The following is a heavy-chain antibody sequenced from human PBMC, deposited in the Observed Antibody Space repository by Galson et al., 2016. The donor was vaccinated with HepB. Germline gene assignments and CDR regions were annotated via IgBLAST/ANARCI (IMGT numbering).Heavy chain of an antibody. CDR2: INNSGNSI. Sequence: SLRLSCAASGFTFSQYYIIWIRQAPGKGLEWLSYINNSGNSIYYADSVKGRFTISRDNAKNSVYLQMSSLRAEDTAVHYCARGPFYYDSSGYYSLYYYGMDVWGQGTTVTVSS. D-gene: IGHD3-22*01. V-gene: IGHV3-11*04. CDR3: ARGPFYYDSSGYYSLYYYGMDV. J-gene: IGHJ6*02. CDR1: GFTFSQYY.